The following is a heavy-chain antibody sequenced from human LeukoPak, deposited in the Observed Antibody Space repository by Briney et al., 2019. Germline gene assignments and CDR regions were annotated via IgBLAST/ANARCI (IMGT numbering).Heavy chain of an antibody. CDR1: GFTFSSHA. V-gene: IGHV3-30-3*01. J-gene: IGHJ4*02. CDR2: IAIDGINK. CDR3: GRGFSNWSLDY. Sequence: PGGSLRLSCAASGFTFSSHAMHWVRQAPGKGLEWVAVIAIDGINKFYADSVKGRVSLSRDNSKNTVYLQMSSLRVADTGVYYCGRGFSNWSLDYWGQGTLITV. D-gene: IGHD6-13*01.